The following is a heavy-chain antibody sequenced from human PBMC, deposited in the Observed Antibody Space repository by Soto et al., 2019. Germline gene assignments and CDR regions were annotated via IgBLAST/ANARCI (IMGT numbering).Heavy chain of an antibody. J-gene: IGHJ5*02. CDR3: ARVLYYGSWTSDL. V-gene: IGHV4-30-4*01. Sequence: SETLSLTCTVSGGSMSSGDYYWSWIRQPPGRGLEWIGYIYYSGSAYYNPSLKSRVTLSVDTSQNQFSLKLNFVTAADTAVYYCARVLYYGSWTSDLWGQGTLVTVSS. D-gene: IGHD3-10*01. CDR1: GGSMSSGDYY. CDR2: IYYSGSA.